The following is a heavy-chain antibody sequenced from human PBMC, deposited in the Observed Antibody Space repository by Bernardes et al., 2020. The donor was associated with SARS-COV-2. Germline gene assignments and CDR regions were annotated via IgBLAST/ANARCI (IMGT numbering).Heavy chain of an antibody. CDR2: INHSGST. J-gene: IGHJ4*02. V-gene: IGHV4-34*01. D-gene: IGHD5-18*01. Sequence: SETLSLTCAVYGGSFSGYYWSWIRQPPGKGLELIGEINHSGSTNYNPSLKSRVTISVDTSKNQFSLKLSSVTAADTAVYYCARGPVDTSRVFNEVRFDYWGQGTLVTVSS. CDR1: GGSFSGYY. CDR3: ARGPVDTSRVFNEVRFDY.